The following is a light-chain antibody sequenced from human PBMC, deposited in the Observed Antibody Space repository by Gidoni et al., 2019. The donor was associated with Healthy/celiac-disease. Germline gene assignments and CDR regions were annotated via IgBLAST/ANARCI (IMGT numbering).Light chain of an antibody. CDR3: QQYNSYSPRT. J-gene: IGKJ1*01. V-gene: IGKV1-5*03. Sequence: DIQMTQSPSTLSASVGDRVTITCRASQSISRWLAWDQQKPGKAPKLLIYKASSLESGVPSRFSGSGSGTEFTLTISSLQPDDFATYYCQQYNSYSPRTFXXXTKVEIK. CDR1: QSISRW. CDR2: KAS.